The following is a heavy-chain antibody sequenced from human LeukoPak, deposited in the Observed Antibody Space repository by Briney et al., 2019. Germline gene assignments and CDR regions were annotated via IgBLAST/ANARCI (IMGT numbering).Heavy chain of an antibody. V-gene: IGHV3-23*01. Sequence: GGSLRLSCAASGFTFSSYPMTWVRQAPGKGPEWVSFISDSGGITYYADSVKGRFTISRDNSKNTLYLQMNSLRAEDTAVYYCAKEPGQSGQQLARGGFDYWGQGTLVTVSS. D-gene: IGHD6-13*01. CDR3: AKEPGQSGQQLARGGFDY. CDR1: GFTFSSYP. CDR2: ISDSGGIT. J-gene: IGHJ4*02.